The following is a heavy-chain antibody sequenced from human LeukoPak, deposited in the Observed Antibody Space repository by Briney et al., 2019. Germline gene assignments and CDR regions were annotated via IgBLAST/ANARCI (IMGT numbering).Heavy chain of an antibody. J-gene: IGHJ4*02. CDR1: GFTFSSYA. V-gene: IGHV3-30-3*01. CDR2: ISYDGSNK. CDR3: ARCRGGDCYSGPFDY. Sequence: GGSLRLSCAASGFTFSSYAMHWVRQAPGKGLEWVAVISYDGSNKYYADSVKGRFTISRDNSKNTLYLQMNSLRAEDTAVYYCARCRGGDCYSGPFDYWGQGTLVTVSS. D-gene: IGHD2-21*02.